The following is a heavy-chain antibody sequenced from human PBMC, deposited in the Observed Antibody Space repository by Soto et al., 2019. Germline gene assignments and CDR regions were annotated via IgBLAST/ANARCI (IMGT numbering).Heavy chain of an antibody. D-gene: IGHD6-13*01. CDR2: IYYTGST. V-gene: IGHV4-59*01. CDR1: GDSINHYY. Sequence: SETLSLTCTVSGDSINHYYWSWIRQPPGKRPEWIGYIYYTGSTTYNPSLESRVTMSVDTSRNQFSLRLSSVNAADTAVYYCAKYRRTEAEGFTLDYWGRGTLVTVSS. J-gene: IGHJ4*02. CDR3: AKYRRTEAEGFTLDY.